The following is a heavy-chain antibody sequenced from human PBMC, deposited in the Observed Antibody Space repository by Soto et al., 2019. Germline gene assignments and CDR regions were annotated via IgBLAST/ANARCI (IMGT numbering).Heavy chain of an antibody. CDR1: GFTFSSYV. CDR3: AKDHPYYDFWSGYSAFDY. Sequence: EVQLLESGGGLVQPGGSLRLSCAASGFTFSSYVMSWVRQAPGKGLEWVSAISGSGGSTYYADSVKGRFTISRDNSKNQLYLQMNSLRAEDTAVYYCAKDHPYYDFWSGYSAFDYWGQGTLVTVSS. D-gene: IGHD3-3*01. V-gene: IGHV3-23*01. J-gene: IGHJ4*02. CDR2: ISGSGGST.